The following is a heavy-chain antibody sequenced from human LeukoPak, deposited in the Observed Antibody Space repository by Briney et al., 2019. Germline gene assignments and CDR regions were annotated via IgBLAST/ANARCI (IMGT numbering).Heavy chain of an antibody. CDR2: ISGTGVTT. CDR1: GYIFNNYA. V-gene: IGHV3-23*01. CDR3: AKDQRFGDLDDY. D-gene: IGHD3-10*01. J-gene: IGHJ4*02. Sequence: GGSLRLSCAASGYIFNNYAMSWVRQAPGKGLEWVSSISGTGVTTYYADSVKGRFAISRDNSKNTLYLQMTSLRAEDTAVYYCAKDQRFGDLDDYRGQGTLVTVSS.